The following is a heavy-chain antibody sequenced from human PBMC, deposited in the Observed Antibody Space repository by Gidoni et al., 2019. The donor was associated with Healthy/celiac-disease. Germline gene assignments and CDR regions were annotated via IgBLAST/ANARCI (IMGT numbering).Heavy chain of an antibody. CDR2: ISGSGGRT. J-gene: IGHJ4*02. CDR1: GITFRSYA. D-gene: IGHD3-10*01. CDR3: AKDPHYYGSGSYPPY. V-gene: IGHV3-23*04. Sequence: EVQLVQSGGGLVQPGGSLRIPCPASGITFRSYAMSWVSQAPGKGLEWVSAISGSGGRTYYADSVKVRFTISRDSSKNTLYLQMNSLRAEDTAVYYCAKDPHYYGSGSYPPYWGQGTLVTVSS.